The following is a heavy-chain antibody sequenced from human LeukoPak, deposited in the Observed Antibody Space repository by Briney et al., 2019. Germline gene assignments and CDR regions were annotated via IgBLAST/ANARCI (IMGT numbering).Heavy chain of an antibody. CDR3: ARSARELLRAGDWFDP. CDR2: INHSGST. D-gene: IGHD1-26*01. Sequence: GSLRLSCAASGFTFNNYAMNWVRQAPGKGLEWIGEINHSGSTNYNPSLKSRVTISVDTSKNQFSLKLSSVTAADTAVYYCARSARELLRAGDWFDPWGQGTLVTVSS. V-gene: IGHV4-34*01. CDR1: GFTFNNYA. J-gene: IGHJ5*02.